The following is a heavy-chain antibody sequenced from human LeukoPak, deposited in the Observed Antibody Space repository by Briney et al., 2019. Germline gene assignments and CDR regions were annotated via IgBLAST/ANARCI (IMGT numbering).Heavy chain of an antibody. CDR3: AREKRKVLWFGELLSPGPNAFDI. Sequence: SETLSLTCTISGGSLSSGDYYWSWIRQPPGKGLEWIGYIYYSGSTYYNPSLKSRVTISVDTSKNQFSLKLSSVTAADTAAYYCAREKRKVLWFGELLSPGPNAFDIWGQGTMVTVSS. CDR1: GGSLSSGDYY. V-gene: IGHV4-30-4*01. J-gene: IGHJ3*02. CDR2: IYYSGST. D-gene: IGHD3-10*01.